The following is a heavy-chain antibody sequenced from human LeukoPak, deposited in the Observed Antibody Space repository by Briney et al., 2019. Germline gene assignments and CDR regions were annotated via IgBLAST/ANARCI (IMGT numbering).Heavy chain of an antibody. V-gene: IGHV4-61*02. J-gene: IGHJ4*02. D-gene: IGHD5-24*01. CDR2: IYTSGST. Sequence: SETLSLTCTVSGGSISSGSYYWSWIRQPAGKGLEWIGRIYTSGSTNYNPSLKSRVTISVDTSKNQFSLKLSCVTAADTAVYYCARDGDGYNTFDYWGQGTLVTVSS. CDR3: ARDGDGYNTFDY. CDR1: GGSISSGSYY.